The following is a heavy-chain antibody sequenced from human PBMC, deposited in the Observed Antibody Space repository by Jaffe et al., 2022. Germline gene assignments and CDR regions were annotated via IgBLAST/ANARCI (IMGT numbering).Heavy chain of an antibody. J-gene: IGHJ4*02. CDR1: GGSISSYY. CDR3: ARVIDGSSSWPYFDY. CDR2: IYYSGST. Sequence: QVQLQESGPGLVKPSETLSLTCTVSGGSISSYYWSWIRQPPGKGLEWIGYIYYSGSTNYNPSLKSRVTISVDTSKNQFSLKLSSVTAADTAVYYCARVIDGSSSWPYFDYWGQGTLVTVSS. D-gene: IGHD6-13*01. V-gene: IGHV4-59*01.